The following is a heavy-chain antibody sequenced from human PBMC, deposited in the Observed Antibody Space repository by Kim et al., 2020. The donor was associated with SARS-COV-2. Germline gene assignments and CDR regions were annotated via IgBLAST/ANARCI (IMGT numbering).Heavy chain of an antibody. Sequence: TYTPSLKSRVTISVDTSKNQFSLKLSAVTAADTAVYYCASGGIAVPVDPWGQGTLVTVSS. D-gene: IGHD6-19*01. V-gene: IGHV4-59*09. J-gene: IGHJ5*02. CDR3: ASGGIAVPVDP.